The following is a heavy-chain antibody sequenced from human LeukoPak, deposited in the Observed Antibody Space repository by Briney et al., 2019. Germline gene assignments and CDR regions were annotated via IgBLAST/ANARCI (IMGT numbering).Heavy chain of an antibody. J-gene: IGHJ4*02. CDR3: ASDSGYDHHGLFDY. D-gene: IGHD5-12*01. CDR1: GFTFSSYW. Sequence: PGGSLRLSCAASGFTFSSYWMHWVRQAPGKGLVWVSRINSDGSDTSYADSVKGRFTISRDNSKNTLFLQMNSLRAEDTAVYYCASDSGYDHHGLFDYWGQGTLVTVSS. V-gene: IGHV3-74*01. CDR2: INSDGSDT.